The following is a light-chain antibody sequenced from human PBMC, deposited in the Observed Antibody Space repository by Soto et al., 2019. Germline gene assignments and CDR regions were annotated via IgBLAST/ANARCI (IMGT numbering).Light chain of an antibody. J-gene: IGLJ7*01. V-gene: IGLV2-11*01. CDR1: SSDVGGYDF. Sequence: QSALTQPRSVSGSPGQSVTISCTGTSSDVGGYDFISWYQHHPGKAPKLMIYAVSQRPSGVPDRFSGSKSGNTTSLTISGLQAEDEGDYYCCSYAGSYTSKVFGGGTQLTVL. CDR2: AVS. CDR3: CSYAGSYTSKV.